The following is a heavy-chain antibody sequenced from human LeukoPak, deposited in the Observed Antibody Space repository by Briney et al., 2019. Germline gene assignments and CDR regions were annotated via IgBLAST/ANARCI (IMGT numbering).Heavy chain of an antibody. Sequence: GASVKVSCKASGYTFTSYDINWVRQATGQGVEWMGWMNPNSGNTGYAQKFQGRVTMTRNTSISTAYMELSSLRSEDTAVYYCARGGGYYDFWSGYYSSSYYYYGMDVWGQGTTVTVSS. CDR1: GYTFTSYD. J-gene: IGHJ6*02. CDR2: MNPNSGNT. CDR3: ARGGGYYDFWSGYYSSSYYYYGMDV. D-gene: IGHD3-3*01. V-gene: IGHV1-8*01.